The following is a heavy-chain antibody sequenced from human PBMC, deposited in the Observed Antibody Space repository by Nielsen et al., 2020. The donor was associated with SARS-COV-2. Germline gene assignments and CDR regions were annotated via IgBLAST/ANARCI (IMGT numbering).Heavy chain of an antibody. CDR2: VRTKTKSYAT. CDR3: VVPCTSTTCRSKPFGY. D-gene: IGHD2/OR15-2a*01. Sequence: WIRQPPGKGLEWVGRVRTKTKSYATEYVASVKGRFTISRDDSKASIYLQMNTLQTEDTAVYYCVVPCTSTTCRSKPFGYWGQGTLVTVSS. V-gene: IGHV3-72*01. J-gene: IGHJ4*02.